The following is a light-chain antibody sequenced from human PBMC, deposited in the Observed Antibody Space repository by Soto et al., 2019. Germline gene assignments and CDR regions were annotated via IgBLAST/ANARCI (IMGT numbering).Light chain of an antibody. CDR3: SSYTSRSTDV. J-gene: IGLJ1*01. Sequence: QSALTQPASVSGSPGQSITISCTGTSSDVGGYNSVSWYQQHPGKAPKLVIYEVSNRPSGVSDRFSGSKSGNTASLTISGLHTEDEADYYCSSYTSRSTDVFGTGTKLTVL. CDR1: SSDVGGYNS. V-gene: IGLV2-14*01. CDR2: EVS.